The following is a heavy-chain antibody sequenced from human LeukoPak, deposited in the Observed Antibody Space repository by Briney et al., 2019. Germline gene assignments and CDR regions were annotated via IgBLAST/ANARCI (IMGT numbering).Heavy chain of an antibody. J-gene: IGHJ6*02. D-gene: IGHD1-26*01. CDR3: ARAKGATGSGSYLYYYYGMDV. CDR2: INPNSGGT. Sequence: EASVKVSCKASGYTFTGYYMHWLRQAPGQGLEWMGWINPNSGGTNYAQKFQGRVTMTRDTSISTAYMELSRLRSDDTAVYYCARAKGATGSGSYLYYYYGMDVWGQGTTVTVSS. V-gene: IGHV1-2*02. CDR1: GYTFTGYY.